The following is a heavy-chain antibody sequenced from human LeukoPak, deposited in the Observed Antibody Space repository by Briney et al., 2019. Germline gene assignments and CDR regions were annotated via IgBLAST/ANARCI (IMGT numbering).Heavy chain of an antibody. CDR3: ARNTIAAAGTGVFAFDI. D-gene: IGHD6-13*01. V-gene: IGHV1-69*04. J-gene: IGHJ3*02. Sequence: ASVKVSCKASGGTFSSYAIGWVRQAPGQGLEWMGRIIPILGIANYAQKFQGRVTITADKSTSTTYMELSSLRSEDTAVYYCARNTIAAAGTGVFAFDIWGQGTMVTVSS. CDR2: IIPILGIA. CDR1: GGTFSSYA.